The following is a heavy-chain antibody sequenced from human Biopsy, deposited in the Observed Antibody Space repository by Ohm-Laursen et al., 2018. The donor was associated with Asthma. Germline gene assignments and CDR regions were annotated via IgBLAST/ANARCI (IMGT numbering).Heavy chain of an antibody. CDR1: GGPFIGYY. V-gene: IGHV4-34*01. CDR2: ISHRGST. CDR3: ARAETAGFYYRH. D-gene: IGHD3-22*01. J-gene: IGHJ4*02. Sequence: GTLSLTCAIYGGPFIGYYWAWFRQPPGKGLEWIGEISHRGSTNYNPSLKSRVTISMDTSNNHFSLQLPSVTAADTAVYFCARAETAGFYYRHWGQGTLVTVSS.